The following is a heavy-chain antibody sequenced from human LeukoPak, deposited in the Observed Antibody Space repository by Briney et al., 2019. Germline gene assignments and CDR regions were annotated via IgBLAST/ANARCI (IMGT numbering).Heavy chain of an antibody. CDR2: IYYSGST. V-gene: IGHV4-61*03. CDR1: GGSISSGSYY. J-gene: IGHJ6*02. CDR3: ARDQLRYFDWFLSV. D-gene: IGHD3-9*01. Sequence: SQTLSLTCTVSGGSISSGSYYWSWIRQSPGKGLEWIGYIYYSGSTNYNPSFKSRVTISVDTSKNYFSLHLTSVTAADTAMYYCARDQLRYFDWFLSVWGQGTTVTVSS.